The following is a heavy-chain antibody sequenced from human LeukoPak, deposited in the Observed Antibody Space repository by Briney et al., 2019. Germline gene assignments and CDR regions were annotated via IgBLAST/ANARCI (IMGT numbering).Heavy chain of an antibody. J-gene: IGHJ4*02. CDR2: ISGSGGST. CDR3: AKGRTVVVITTLGDFDY. D-gene: IGHD3-22*01. CDR1: GFTFSSYA. V-gene: IGHV3-23*01. Sequence: GGSLRLFCAASGFTFSSYAMSWVRQAPGKGLEWVSAISGSGGSTYYADSVKGRFTISRDNSKNTLYLQMNSLRAEDTAVYYCAKGRTVVVITTLGDFDYWGQGTLVTVSS.